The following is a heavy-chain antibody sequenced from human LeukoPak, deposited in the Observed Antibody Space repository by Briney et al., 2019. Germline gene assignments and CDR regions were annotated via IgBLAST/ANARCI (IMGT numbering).Heavy chain of an antibody. V-gene: IGHV1-2*02. CDR1: GYTFTGYY. CDR3: ARVYGTGYYMDV. J-gene: IGHJ6*03. Sequence: ASVKVSCKAPGYTFTGYYMHWVRQAPGQGLEWMGWINPNSGGTNYAQKFQGRVTMTRDTSISTAYMELSRLRSDDTAVYYCARVYGTGYYMDVWGKGTTVTVSS. CDR2: INPNSGGT. D-gene: IGHD4-17*01.